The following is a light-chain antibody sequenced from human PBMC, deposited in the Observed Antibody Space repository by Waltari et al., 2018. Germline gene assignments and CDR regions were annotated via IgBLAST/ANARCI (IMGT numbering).Light chain of an antibody. CDR3: CSYTRSSTYV. CDR1: RSDIGTYHY. CDR2: DVN. V-gene: IGLV2-14*01. Sequence: QSALPQPASVSGSPGQSITISCTGTRSDIGTYHYLSWYQQYPGKAPKLMIYDVNKRPSGVSDRFSVSKSGNTAFLTISGLQAEDEADYYCCSYTRSSTYVFGTGTQVTVL. J-gene: IGLJ1*01.